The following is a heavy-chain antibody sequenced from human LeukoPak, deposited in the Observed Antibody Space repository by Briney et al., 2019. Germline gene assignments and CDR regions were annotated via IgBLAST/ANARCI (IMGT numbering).Heavy chain of an antibody. D-gene: IGHD5-18*01. Sequence: PGGSLRLSCVVSGFTFSSYIMHWVRQAPGKGLEWVALISYDEKSKFYPDSVKGRFTISRDNSKNTLYLQMNSLRAEDTAVYYCARDPSWIPHSRYYFDYWGQGTLVTVSS. CDR2: ISYDEKSK. CDR1: GFTFSSYI. J-gene: IGHJ4*02. CDR3: ARDPSWIPHSRYYFDY. V-gene: IGHV3-30*04.